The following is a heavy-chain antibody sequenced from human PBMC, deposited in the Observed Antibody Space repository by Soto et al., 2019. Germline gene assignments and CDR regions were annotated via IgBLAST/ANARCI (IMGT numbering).Heavy chain of an antibody. CDR1: GYTFTSYD. Sequence: QVQLVQSGAEVKKPGASVKVSCKASGYTFTSYDTNWVRQATGQGLEWMGWMNPNSGNTGYAQKVQGRVTMPRNTSISTAYTELSSLRSEDTSVYYCARGLIAIFRVVIIDDSFYIWGQGTMVTVSS. CDR3: ARGLIAIFRVVIIDDSFYI. D-gene: IGHD3-3*01. CDR2: MNPNSGNT. J-gene: IGHJ3*02. V-gene: IGHV1-8*01.